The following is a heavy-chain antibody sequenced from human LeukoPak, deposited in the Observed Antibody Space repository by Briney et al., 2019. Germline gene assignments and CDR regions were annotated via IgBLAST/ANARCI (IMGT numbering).Heavy chain of an antibody. Sequence: SETLSLTCTVSGGSIRSSYYYWGWIRQPPGKGLEWIGSIYDSGSTYYNPSLKSRVTISVDTSKNQFSLKLNSVTAADTAVYYCARRGDYGDVYWFDPWGQGTLVTVSS. CDR1: GGSIRSSYYY. CDR2: IYDSGST. J-gene: IGHJ5*02. V-gene: IGHV4-39*01. D-gene: IGHD4-17*01. CDR3: ARRGDYGDVYWFDP.